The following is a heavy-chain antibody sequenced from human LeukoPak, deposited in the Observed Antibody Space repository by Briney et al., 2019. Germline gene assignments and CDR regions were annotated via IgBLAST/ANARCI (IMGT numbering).Heavy chain of an antibody. V-gene: IGHV3-21*04. CDR2: ISSSSYI. J-gene: IGHJ4*02. CDR1: GFTFSSYS. D-gene: IGHD3-9*01. CDR3: AKDMVTYYDILTGYYELPRPDY. Sequence: GGSLRLSCAASGFTFSSYSMNWVRQAPGKGLEWVSSISSSSYIYYADSVKGRFTISRDNAKNSLYLQMNSLRAEDTAVYYCAKDMVTYYDILTGYYELPRPDYWGQGTLVTVSS.